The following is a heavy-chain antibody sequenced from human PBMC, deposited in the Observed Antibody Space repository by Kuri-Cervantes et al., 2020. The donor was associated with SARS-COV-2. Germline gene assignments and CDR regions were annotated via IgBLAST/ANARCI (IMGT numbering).Heavy chain of an antibody. CDR2: IYYSGST. CDR1: GGSISSYY. D-gene: IGHD6-19*01. Sequence: ESLKISCTVSGGSISSYYWSWIRQPPGKGLEWIGYIYYSGSTNYNPSLKSRVTISVDTSKNQFSLKLSSVTAADTAVYYCASDHIAVAGTGDYWGQGTLVTVSS. J-gene: IGHJ4*02. V-gene: IGHV4-59*08. CDR3: ASDHIAVAGTGDY.